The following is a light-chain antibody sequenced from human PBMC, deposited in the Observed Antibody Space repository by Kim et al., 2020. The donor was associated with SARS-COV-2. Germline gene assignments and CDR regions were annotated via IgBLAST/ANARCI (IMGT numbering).Light chain of an antibody. CDR3: SSYTSSSTQV. CDR2: DVS. J-gene: IGLJ1*01. CDR1: SSDVGGYNY. V-gene: IGLV2-14*01. Sequence: QSALTQPASVSGSPGQSITISCTGTSSDVGGYNYVSWYQQHPGKAPKLMIYDVSKRPSGVSNRFSGSKSGNTASLTISGLQAEDEADYYCSSYTSSSTQVFGTGTKV.